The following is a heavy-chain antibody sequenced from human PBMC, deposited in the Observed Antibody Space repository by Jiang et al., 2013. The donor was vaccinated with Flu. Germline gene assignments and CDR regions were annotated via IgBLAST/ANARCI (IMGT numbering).Heavy chain of an antibody. J-gene: IGHJ4*02. Sequence: GLVKPSETLSLTCTVSGGSISSYYWSWIRQPPGKGLEWIGYIYYSGSTNYNPSLKSRVTISVDTSKNQFSLKLSSVTAADTAVYYCARHNYDSSGYLRYFDYWGQGTLVTVSS. D-gene: IGHD3-22*01. CDR1: GGSISSYY. CDR2: IYYSGST. CDR3: ARHNYDSSGYLRYFDY. V-gene: IGHV4-59*08.